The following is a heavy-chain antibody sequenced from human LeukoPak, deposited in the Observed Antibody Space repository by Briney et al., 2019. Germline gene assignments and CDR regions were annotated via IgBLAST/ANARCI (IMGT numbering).Heavy chain of an antibody. CDR1: GYTFTSYA. J-gene: IGHJ4*02. CDR2: INAGNGNT. Sequence: ASVKVSCKASGYTFTSYAMHWVRQAPGQRLEWMGWINAGNGNTKYSQKFQGRVTITRDTSASTAYMELSSLRSEDTAVYYCARDPNPDYSNYYFDYWGQGTLATVSS. D-gene: IGHD4-11*01. CDR3: ARDPNPDYSNYYFDY. V-gene: IGHV1-3*01.